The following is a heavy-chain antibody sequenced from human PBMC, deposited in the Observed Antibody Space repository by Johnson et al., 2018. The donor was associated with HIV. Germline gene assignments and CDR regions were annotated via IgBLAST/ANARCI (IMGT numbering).Heavy chain of an antibody. CDR2: ISYDGTNK. CDR3: AKRYSGSLRDTFDI. J-gene: IGHJ3*02. D-gene: IGHD1-26*01. CDR1: GFTFSSYA. Sequence: CAASGFTFSSYAMHWVRQALGKGLEWVAVISYDGTNKYYADSVKGRFTISRDNSKNTLYLQMNSLRAEDTAVYYCAKRYSGSLRDTFDIWGQGAMVTVSS. V-gene: IGHV3-30*18.